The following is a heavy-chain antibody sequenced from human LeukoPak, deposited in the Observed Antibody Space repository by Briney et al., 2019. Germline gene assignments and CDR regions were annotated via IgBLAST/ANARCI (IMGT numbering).Heavy chain of an antibody. Sequence: ASVKVSCKASGYTFTSYGISWVRQAPGQGLECMGWISAYNGNTNYAQKLQGRVTMTTDTSTSTAYMELRSLRSDDTAVYYCARDPDFWSGYYYDAFDIWGQGTMVTVSS. CDR3: ARDPDFWSGYYYDAFDI. D-gene: IGHD3-3*01. CDR2: ISAYNGNT. CDR1: GYTFTSYG. J-gene: IGHJ3*02. V-gene: IGHV1-18*01.